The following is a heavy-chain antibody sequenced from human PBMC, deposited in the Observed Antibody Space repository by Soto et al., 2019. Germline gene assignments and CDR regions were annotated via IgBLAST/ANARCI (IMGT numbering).Heavy chain of an antibody. V-gene: IGHV3-7*01. Sequence: EVQLVESGGGLVQPGGSLRLSCAASGFTFSTYWMSWVRQAPGKGLEWVANIKYDGGEKYYVDSVKSRFTISRDNAKNSLYLQMSRLRAEDTAVYYCAREEWWFDYWGQGTLVTVSS. CDR3: AREEWWFDY. J-gene: IGHJ4*02. CDR1: GFTFSTYW. D-gene: IGHD2-15*01. CDR2: IKYDGGEK.